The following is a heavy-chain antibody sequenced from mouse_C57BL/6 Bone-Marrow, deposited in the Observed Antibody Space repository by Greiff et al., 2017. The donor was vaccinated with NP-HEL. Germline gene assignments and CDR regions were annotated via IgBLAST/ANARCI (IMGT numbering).Heavy chain of an antibody. Sequence: EVQLQQSGAELVRPGASVKISCKASGYTFTDYYMNWVKQSHGKSLEWIGDINPNNGGTSYNQKFKGKATLTVDKSSSTAYMELRSLTSEDSAVYYCARSGYGNYRWYFDVWGTGTTVTVSS. CDR2: INPNNGGT. J-gene: IGHJ1*03. V-gene: IGHV1-26*01. CDR3: ARSGYGNYRWYFDV. D-gene: IGHD2-1*01. CDR1: GYTFTDYY.